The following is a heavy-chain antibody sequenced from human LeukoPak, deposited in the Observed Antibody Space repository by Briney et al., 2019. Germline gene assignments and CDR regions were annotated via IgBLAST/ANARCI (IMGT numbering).Heavy chain of an antibody. CDR3: AKDGEVGSYYGPVDY. J-gene: IGHJ4*02. CDR2: ISWDGGST. Sequence: GGSLRLSCAASGFTFDDYAMHWVRQAPGKGLEWVSLISWDGGSTYYADSVKGRFTISIDNSKNSLYLQMNSLRAEDTALYYCAKDGEVGSYYGPVDYWGQGTLVTVSS. D-gene: IGHD1-26*01. CDR1: GFTFDDYA. V-gene: IGHV3-43D*03.